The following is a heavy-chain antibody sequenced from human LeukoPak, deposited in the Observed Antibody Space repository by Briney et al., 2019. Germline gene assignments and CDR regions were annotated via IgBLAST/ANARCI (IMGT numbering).Heavy chain of an antibody. V-gene: IGHV1-69*04. CDR2: IIPILGIA. J-gene: IGHJ4*02. CDR1: GGTFSSYA. CDR3: ARGNSGIAATDIIDY. D-gene: IGHD6-13*01. Sequence: SVKVSCKASGGTFSSYAISWVRQAPGQGLEWMGRIIPILGIANYAQKFQGRVTITADKSTSTAYMELSSLRSEDTAVYYCARGNSGIAATDIIDYWGQGTLVTVSS.